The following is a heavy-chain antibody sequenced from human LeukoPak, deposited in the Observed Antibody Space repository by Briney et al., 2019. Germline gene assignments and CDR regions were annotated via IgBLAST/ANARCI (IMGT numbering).Heavy chain of an antibody. CDR1: GGTFSSYT. V-gene: IGHV1-69*02. CDR3: ARGMGYYVSSGYYPFDY. J-gene: IGHJ4*02. Sequence: ASVKVSCKASGGTFSSYTISWVRQAPGQGLEWMGRIIPILGIANYAQKFQGRVTITADKSTSTAYMELSSLRSEDTAVYYCARGMGYYVSSGYYPFDYWGQGTLVTVSS. D-gene: IGHD3-22*01. CDR2: IIPILGIA.